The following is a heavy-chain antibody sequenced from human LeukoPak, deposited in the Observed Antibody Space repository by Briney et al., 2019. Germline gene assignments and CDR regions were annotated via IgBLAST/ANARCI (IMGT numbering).Heavy chain of an antibody. CDR1: GFTFSSYV. Sequence: GRSPRLPCAASGFTFSSYVMHCVRQTPGKGLGWVAVISYDGSNKYYADSVKGRSTISRDNSKSALYLQMNSLRAEDTAVYYCAKDLYSPPPPYGDYNYYYYSGMDVWGQGTTVTVSS. J-gene: IGHJ6*02. D-gene: IGHD4-17*01. CDR3: AKDLYSPPPPYGDYNYYYYSGMDV. CDR2: ISYDGSNK. V-gene: IGHV3-30*18.